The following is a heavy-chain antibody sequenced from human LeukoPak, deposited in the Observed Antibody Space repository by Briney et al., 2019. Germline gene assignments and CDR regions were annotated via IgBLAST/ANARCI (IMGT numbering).Heavy chain of an antibody. V-gene: IGHV3-7*03. CDR1: GFTLSTYW. Sequence: PGGSLRLSCAASGFTLSTYWMSWVRQAPGKGLEWVANIKKDGSETYYVDSVKGRFTISRDNAKNSLYLQMNSLRAEDTAIYHCAKGRYSGTTYYFDYWGQGTLVTVSS. J-gene: IGHJ4*02. CDR3: AKGRYSGTTYYFDY. D-gene: IGHD5-12*01. CDR2: IKKDGSET.